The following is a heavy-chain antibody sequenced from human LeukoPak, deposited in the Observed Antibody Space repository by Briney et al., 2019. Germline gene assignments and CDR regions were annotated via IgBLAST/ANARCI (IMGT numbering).Heavy chain of an antibody. V-gene: IGHV1-69*04. Sequence: GASVKVSCKASGGTFSSYAISWVRQAPGQGLEWMGRIIPILGIANYAQKFQGRVTITADKSTSTAYMGLSSLRSEDTAVYYCASPRYYGSGSPSDAFDIWGQGTMVTVSS. D-gene: IGHD3-10*01. CDR3: ASPRYYGSGSPSDAFDI. CDR1: GGTFSSYA. CDR2: IIPILGIA. J-gene: IGHJ3*02.